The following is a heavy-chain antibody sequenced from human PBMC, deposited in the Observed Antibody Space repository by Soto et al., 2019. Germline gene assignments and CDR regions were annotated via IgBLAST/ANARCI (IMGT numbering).Heavy chain of an antibody. V-gene: IGHV3-33*01. J-gene: IGHJ6*02. Sequence: QVQVVESGGGVVQPGRSLRLSCAASGFTFRTYDMHWVRQAPGKGLEWVAVIWYDGSEKYYADSVKGRFTISRDNSENTLYLEMTSLRGEDTAVYYCARDLFMHTIYGVVIGEGVFYGMNVWGQGTTVTVSS. CDR2: IWYDGSEK. CDR1: GFTFRTYD. D-gene: IGHD3-3*01. CDR3: ARDLFMHTIYGVVIGEGVFYGMNV.